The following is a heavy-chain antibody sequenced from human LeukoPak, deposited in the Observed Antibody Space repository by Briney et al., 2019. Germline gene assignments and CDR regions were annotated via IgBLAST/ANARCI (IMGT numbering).Heavy chain of an antibody. V-gene: IGHV3-74*01. CDR3: ARTEGTVAYDS. J-gene: IGHJ5*01. D-gene: IGHD4-23*01. CDR2: INSDGSGT. CDR1: GFTFSSYW. Sequence: PGGSLRLSCAASGFTFSSYWMHWVRQAPGKGLVWVSRINSDGSGTIYADSVRGRFTISRVNAKTTLYLQVNSVRAEDTAVYYCARTEGTVAYDSWGQGTLVTVSS.